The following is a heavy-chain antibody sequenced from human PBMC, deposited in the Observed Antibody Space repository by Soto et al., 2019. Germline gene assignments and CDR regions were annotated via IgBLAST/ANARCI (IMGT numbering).Heavy chain of an antibody. J-gene: IGHJ4*02. D-gene: IGHD3-16*01. CDR3: AKGRGYGYRFDH. CDR1: GYTFLDYG. CDR2: IQTDTGHP. V-gene: IGHV1-18*01. Sequence: QVQLVQSGPEVKKPGASVKVSCKASGYTFLDYGINWVRQAPGQGLEWMGGIQTDTGHPNVAQKFEDRVTMTTDTSTGTAYMELRSLRSGDTATYYCAKGRGYGYRFDHWGQGTLVTVSS.